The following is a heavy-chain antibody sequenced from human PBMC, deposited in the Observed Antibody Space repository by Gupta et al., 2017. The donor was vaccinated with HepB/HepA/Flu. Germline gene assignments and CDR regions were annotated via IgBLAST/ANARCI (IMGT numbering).Heavy chain of an antibody. D-gene: IGHD3-22*01. Sequence: EVQLVESGGGLIQPGGSLRLSCAASGFTVSSNYMSWVRQAPGKGLEWVSVIYSSGSTYYADSLKGRFTISRDNSKNTLYLQMNSLRAEDTAVYYCARDQGYYDSSGYGYYYYMDVWGKGTTVTGSS. CDR1: GFTVSSNY. V-gene: IGHV3-53*01. CDR3: ARDQGYYDSSGYGYYYYMDV. CDR2: IYSSGST. J-gene: IGHJ6*03.